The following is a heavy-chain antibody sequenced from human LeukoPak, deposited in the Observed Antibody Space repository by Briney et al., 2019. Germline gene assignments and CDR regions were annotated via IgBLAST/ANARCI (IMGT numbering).Heavy chain of an antibody. CDR2: INPSGGST. V-gene: IGHV1-46*01. CDR3: ARGVGGYYFDY. J-gene: IGHJ4*02. Sequence: ASVKVSCKASGYTFTSYDINWVRQAPGQGLEWMGIINPSGGSTSYAQKFQGRVTMTRDTSTSTVYMELSSLRSEDTAVYYCARGVGGYYFDYWGQGTLVTVSS. CDR1: GYTFTSYD.